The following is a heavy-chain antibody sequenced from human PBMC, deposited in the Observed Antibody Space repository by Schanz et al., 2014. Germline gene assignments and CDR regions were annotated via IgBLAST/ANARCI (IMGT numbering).Heavy chain of an antibody. CDR3: ARDTTWRLDL. CDR2: VFPNGIT. V-gene: IGHV4-61*02. J-gene: IGHJ2*01. CDR1: GGSIRSGTYY. D-gene: IGHD1-1*01. Sequence: QVQLQQWGAGLLKPSQTLSLTCTVSGGSIRSGTYYWSWIRQPAGKALEWVGRVFPNGITNYNPSLKSRFTISRDRSKNQFSLPLASLTAADTAVYYCARDTTWRLDLWGRGTLVTVSS.